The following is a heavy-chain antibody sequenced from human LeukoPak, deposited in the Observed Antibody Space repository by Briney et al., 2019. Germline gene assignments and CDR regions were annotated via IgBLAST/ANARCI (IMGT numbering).Heavy chain of an antibody. CDR2: IRHDGSKK. CDR3: AKDSVATGDYFDY. D-gene: IGHD5-12*01. V-gene: IGHV3-30*02. CDR1: GFTFSSYG. J-gene: IGHJ4*02. Sequence: GGSLRLSCAVSGFTFSSYGMHWVRQAPGKGLEWVAFIRHDGSKKYYVDSVKGRLIISRDKSKNTLYLQMNSLRAEDTAVYYCAKDSVATGDYFDYWGQGTLVTVSS.